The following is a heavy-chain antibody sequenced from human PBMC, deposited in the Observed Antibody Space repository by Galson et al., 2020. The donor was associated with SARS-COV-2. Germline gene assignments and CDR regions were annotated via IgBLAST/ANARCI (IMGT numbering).Heavy chain of an antibody. CDR2: ITDSGAT. J-gene: IGHJ4*02. D-gene: IGHD6-19*01. Sequence: ETSETLSLTCTVSGDSINSRSWTWIRQLPVERLEWIGHITDSGATYYNPSLKSRVTISAETSKNQFSLILTSVTAADTAVYYCARRIPVAGPFDFWGQGTLVSVSS. CDR1: GDSINSRS. CDR3: ARRIPVAGPFDF. V-gene: IGHV4-59*08.